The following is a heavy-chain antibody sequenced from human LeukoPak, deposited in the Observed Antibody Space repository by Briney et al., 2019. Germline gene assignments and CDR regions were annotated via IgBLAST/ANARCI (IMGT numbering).Heavy chain of an antibody. CDR2: IYYSGST. CDR1: GDSISSSSYY. CDR3: ARDQRRGNSGYYFDY. Sequence: SETLSLTCTVSGDSISSSSYYWGWIRQHPGKGLEWIGYIYYSGSTYYNPSLKSRVTISVDTSKNQFSLKLSSVTAADTAVYYYARDQRRGNSGYYFDYWGQGTLVTVSS. V-gene: IGHV4-31*03. J-gene: IGHJ4*02. D-gene: IGHD4-23*01.